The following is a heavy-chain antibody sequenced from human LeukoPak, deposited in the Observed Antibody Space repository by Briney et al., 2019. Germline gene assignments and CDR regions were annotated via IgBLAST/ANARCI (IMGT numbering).Heavy chain of an antibody. CDR1: GGTFSSYA. V-gene: IGHV1-69*04. Sequence: GASVKVSCKASGGTFSSYAISWVRQAPGQGLEWMGRIIPILGIANYAQKFQGRVTISADKSTSTAYMELSSLRSEDTAVYYCAYGYYYGSGTNGAYWGQGTLVTVSS. D-gene: IGHD3-10*01. CDR2: IIPILGIA. CDR3: AYGYYYGSGTNGAY. J-gene: IGHJ1*01.